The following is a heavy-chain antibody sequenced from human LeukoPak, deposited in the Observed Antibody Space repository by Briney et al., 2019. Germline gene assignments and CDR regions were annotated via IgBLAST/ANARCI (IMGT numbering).Heavy chain of an antibody. V-gene: IGHV3-15*01. CDR3: TTDDYGDLVFDY. Sequence: PGGSLRLSCAASGFTFSSYSMNWVRQAPGKGLEWVGRIKSKTDGGTTDYAAPVKGRFTISRDDSKNTLYLQMNSLKTEDTAVYYCTTDDYGDLVFDYWGQGTLVTVSS. D-gene: IGHD4-17*01. CDR2: IKSKTDGGTT. CDR1: GFTFSSYS. J-gene: IGHJ4*02.